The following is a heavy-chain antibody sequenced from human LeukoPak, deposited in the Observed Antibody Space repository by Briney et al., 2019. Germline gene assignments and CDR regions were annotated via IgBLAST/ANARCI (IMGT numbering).Heavy chain of an antibody. D-gene: IGHD2-15*01. CDR3: ARGNRDIVEE. CDR1: RGSISDCY. CDR2: IYYSANM. J-gene: IGHJ4*02. Sequence: KPSETLSLTCTVSRGSISDCYWTWIRQSPGKVLEWIGYIYYSANMNYNPSLKSRVTISVDTSKNQFSLKLYSVTAADTAVYYCARGNRDIVEEWGQGTLVTVSS. V-gene: IGHV4-59*01.